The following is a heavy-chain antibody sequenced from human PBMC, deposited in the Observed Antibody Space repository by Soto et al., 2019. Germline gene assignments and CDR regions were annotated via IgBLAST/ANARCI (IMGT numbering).Heavy chain of an antibody. V-gene: IGHV3-21*04. D-gene: IGHD3-22*01. CDR3: AKDSNYYDSSGFEDTAFDI. J-gene: IGHJ3*02. CDR2: ISSSSSYI. Sequence: PGGSLRLSCAASGFTFSSYSMNWVRQAPGKGLEWVSSISSSSSYIYYADSVKGRFTISRDNAKNSLYLQMNSLRAEDTALYYCAKDSNYYDSSGFEDTAFDIWGQGTMVTV. CDR1: GFTFSSYS.